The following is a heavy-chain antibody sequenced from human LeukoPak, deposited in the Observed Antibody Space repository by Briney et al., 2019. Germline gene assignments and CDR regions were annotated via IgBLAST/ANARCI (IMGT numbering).Heavy chain of an antibody. J-gene: IGHJ5*02. CDR3: AKGCQCPSGLSSWFDP. D-gene: IGHD1-14*01. V-gene: IGHV3-23*01. CDR1: GFTFTNYG. CDR2: LSGSGDGQ. Sequence: QTGGSLRLSCSASGFTFTNYGMSWVRQAPGKGLGWVSGLSGSGDGQFYADSVEGRFTISRDISNNIWYLQMNSLRAEDTAVYYCAKGCQCPSGLSSWFDPRGQGTLVAVSS.